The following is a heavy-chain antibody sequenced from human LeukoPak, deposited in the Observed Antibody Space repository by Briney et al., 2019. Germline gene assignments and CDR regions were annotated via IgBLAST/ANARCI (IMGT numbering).Heavy chain of an antibody. CDR3: ARFPGNGGPYDG. V-gene: IGHV4-4*02. J-gene: IGHJ4*02. CDR2: LYHGGRC. D-gene: IGHD4-23*01. CDR1: GGPISSRNW. Sequence: SGTLPLTCAVSGGPISSRNWFGWVGPPPGKGLEWLGELYHGGRCQYNASLKSRVTISVDKSKNQFPLKLSSVTAADTGVYSCARFPGNGGPYDGWGQGTLVTVRS.